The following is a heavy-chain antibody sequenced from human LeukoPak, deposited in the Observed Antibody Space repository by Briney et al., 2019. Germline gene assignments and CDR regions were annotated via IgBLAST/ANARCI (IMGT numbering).Heavy chain of an antibody. J-gene: IGHJ5*02. D-gene: IGHD3-10*01. V-gene: IGHV4-38-2*02. Sequence: PSETLSLTCTVSGYSISSGYYWGWIRQPPGKGLEWIGSIYHSGSTCYNPSLKSRVTISVDTSKNQFSLKLSSVTAADTAVYYCARDYRRITMVRGDGHHRFDPWGQGTLVTVSS. CDR2: IYHSGST. CDR3: ARDYRRITMVRGDGHHRFDP. CDR1: GYSISSGYY.